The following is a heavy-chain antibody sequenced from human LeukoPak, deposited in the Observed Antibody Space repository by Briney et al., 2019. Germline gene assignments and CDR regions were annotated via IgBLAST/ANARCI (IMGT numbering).Heavy chain of an antibody. CDR2: IWYDGSNK. CDR3: ARDTRNYDFWSGYLGYGMDV. CDR1: GFTFSSYG. Sequence: GGSLRLSCAASGFTFSSYGMHWVRQAPGKGLEWVAVIWYDGSNKYYADSVKGRFTISRDNSKNTLYLQMNSLRAEDTAVYYCARDTRNYDFWSGYLGYGMDVWGQGTTVTVSS. V-gene: IGHV3-33*01. J-gene: IGHJ6*02. D-gene: IGHD3-3*01.